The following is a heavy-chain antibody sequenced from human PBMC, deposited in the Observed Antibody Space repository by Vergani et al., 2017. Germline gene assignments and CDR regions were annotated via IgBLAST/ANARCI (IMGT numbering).Heavy chain of an antibody. Sequence: QVQLQESGPGLVKPSETLSLTCTVSGGSISSYYWSWIRPPPGKGLEWIGYIYYSGSTNYNPSLKSRVTISVDTSKNQFSLKLSSVTAADTAVYYCARDEDYGGNSGLPFDYWGQGTLVTVSS. CDR2: IYYSGST. CDR1: GGSISSYY. D-gene: IGHD4-23*01. V-gene: IGHV4-59*01. CDR3: ARDEDYGGNSGLPFDY. J-gene: IGHJ4*02.